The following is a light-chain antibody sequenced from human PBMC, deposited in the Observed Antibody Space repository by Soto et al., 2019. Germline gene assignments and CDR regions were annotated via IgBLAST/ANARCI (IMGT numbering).Light chain of an antibody. Sequence: QSALTQPPSVSAAPGQTVTISCSGSSSNIGNNDVSWYQQLPGTAPKHLIYDNNKRPSGIPDRFSGSKSGTSATLGITGLQTGDEADYYCGTWDSSLSAYVFGTGTKLTVL. CDR3: GTWDSSLSAYV. J-gene: IGLJ1*01. CDR1: SSNIGNND. V-gene: IGLV1-51*01. CDR2: DNN.